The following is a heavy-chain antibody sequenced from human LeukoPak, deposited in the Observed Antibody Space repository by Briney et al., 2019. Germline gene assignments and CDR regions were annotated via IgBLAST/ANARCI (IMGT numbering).Heavy chain of an antibody. CDR1: GFTFTGYS. CDR2: ITSSSSAL. V-gene: IGHV3-48*01. Sequence: PGGSLRLSCAASGFTFTGYSMNWVRQAPGKGLAWVSYITSSSSALYYADSVKGRFTISRDNAKISLYLQMNSLRAEDTAVYYCARVRGSYHFDYWGQGTLVTVSS. J-gene: IGHJ4*02. D-gene: IGHD1-26*01. CDR3: ARVRGSYHFDY.